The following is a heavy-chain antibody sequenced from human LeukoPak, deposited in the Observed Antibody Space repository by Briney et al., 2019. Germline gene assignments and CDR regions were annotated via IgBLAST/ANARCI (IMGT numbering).Heavy chain of an antibody. CDR1: GYTFTSYY. CDR3: AREKNWNYDRGSNHDY. Sequence: ASVKVSCKASGYTFTSYYMHWVRQAPGQGLEWMGIINPSGGSTSYAQKFQGRVTMTRDTSTSTAYMELSSLRSEDTAVYYCAREKNWNYDRGSNHDYWGQGTLVTVSS. CDR2: INPSGGST. D-gene: IGHD1-7*01. V-gene: IGHV1-46*03. J-gene: IGHJ4*02.